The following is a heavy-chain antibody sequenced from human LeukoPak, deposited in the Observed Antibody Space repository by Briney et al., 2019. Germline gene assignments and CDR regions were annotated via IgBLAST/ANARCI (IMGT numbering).Heavy chain of an antibody. D-gene: IGHD6-13*01. Sequence: SETLSLTCTVSGGSINSSSYYWGWIRQPPGKGLEWIGSIYYSGSTYYNPSLKSRVTISVDTSKNQFSLKLSSVTAADTAVYYCAGRIAAAGAFDYWGHGTLVTVSS. CDR3: AGRIAAAGAFDY. CDR2: IYYSGST. V-gene: IGHV4-39*01. J-gene: IGHJ4*01. CDR1: GGSINSSSYY.